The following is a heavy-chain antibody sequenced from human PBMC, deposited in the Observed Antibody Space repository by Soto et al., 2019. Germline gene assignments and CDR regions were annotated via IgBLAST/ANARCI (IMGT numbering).Heavy chain of an antibody. J-gene: IGHJ5*02. CDR3: ASNRPLVVAYH. V-gene: IGHV3-30*03. CDR2: ISYDGSNK. D-gene: IGHD3-22*01. Sequence: QVQLVESGGGVVQPGRSLRLSCAASGFTFSSYGMHWVRQAPGKGLEWVAVISYDGSNKYYADSVKGRFTISRDNSKNTLYLQMNSLRAEDTAVDYCASNRPLVVAYHWGQGTLVTVSS. CDR1: GFTFSSYG.